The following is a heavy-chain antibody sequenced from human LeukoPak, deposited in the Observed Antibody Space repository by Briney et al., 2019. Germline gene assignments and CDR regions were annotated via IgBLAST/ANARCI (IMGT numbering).Heavy chain of an antibody. V-gene: IGHV3-48*03. Sequence: EGSLRLSCAASGFTFRSYEMNWVRQAPGKGLEWLSYISSSGSTIYYADSVKGRFSISRDNAKNSLYLQMNSLRAEDTAVYYCARDGFGGNLFGPRDFDYWGQGTLVTVSS. CDR3: ARDGFGGNLFGPRDFDY. J-gene: IGHJ4*02. CDR2: ISSSGSTI. D-gene: IGHD4-23*01. CDR1: GFTFRSYE.